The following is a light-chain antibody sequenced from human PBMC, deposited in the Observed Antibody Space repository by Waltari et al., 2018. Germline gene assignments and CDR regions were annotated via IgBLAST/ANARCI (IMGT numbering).Light chain of an antibody. Sequence: DIVMTQSPDSLAVSLGERAPIKCTSSQTVLTSSNNKNYLAWYQHKPGQPPKLLVYWASTRESGVPDRFSGSGSGTDFTLTISSLQAEDVAVYYCQQHYSTPGAFGQGTKVEIK. V-gene: IGKV4-1*01. CDR2: WAS. CDR1: QTVLTSSNNKNY. J-gene: IGKJ1*01. CDR3: QQHYSTPGA.